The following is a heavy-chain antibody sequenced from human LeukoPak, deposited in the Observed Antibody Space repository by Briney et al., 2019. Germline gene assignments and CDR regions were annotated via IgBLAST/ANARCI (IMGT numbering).Heavy chain of an antibody. Sequence: GGSLRLSCAASGFTFSSYGVHWVRQAPGRGLEWVTFILYDGGNKYHADSVKGRFTISRDNSKNTLYLQMNSLRAEDTAVYYCAKRHWSDSGCGDYYYMDVWGKGTTVTISS. CDR2: ILYDGGNK. V-gene: IGHV3-30*02. D-gene: IGHD5-12*01. J-gene: IGHJ6*03. CDR3: AKRHWSDSGCGDYYYMDV. CDR1: GFTFSSYG.